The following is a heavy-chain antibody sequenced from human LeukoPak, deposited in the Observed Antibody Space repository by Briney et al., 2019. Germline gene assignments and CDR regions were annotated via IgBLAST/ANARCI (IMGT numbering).Heavy chain of an antibody. CDR1: GLTFGSYG. D-gene: IGHD3-10*02. CDR3: AELGITMIGGV. Sequence: PGGSLRLSCAAYGLTFGSYGMHWVRHAPGKGLEWVSSISSSSSYIYYADSVKGRFTISRDNAKNSLYLQMNSLRAEDTAVYYCAELGITMIGGVWGKGTTVTIPS. CDR2: ISSSSSYI. V-gene: IGHV3-21*01. J-gene: IGHJ6*04.